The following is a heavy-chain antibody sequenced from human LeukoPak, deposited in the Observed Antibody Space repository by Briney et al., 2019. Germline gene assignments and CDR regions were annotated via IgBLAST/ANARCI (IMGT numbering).Heavy chain of an antibody. CDR1: GFTFSSYG. CDR3: ARVGYFHTYGMDV. CDR2: IWYDGSNK. Sequence: GGSLRLSCAASGFTFSSYGMHWVRQAPGKGLEWVVVIWYDGSNKYYADSVKGRFTISRDNAKNSLYLQMNSLRAEDTAVYYCARVGYFHTYGMDVWGQGTTVTVSS. D-gene: IGHD3-22*01. J-gene: IGHJ6*02. V-gene: IGHV3-33*01.